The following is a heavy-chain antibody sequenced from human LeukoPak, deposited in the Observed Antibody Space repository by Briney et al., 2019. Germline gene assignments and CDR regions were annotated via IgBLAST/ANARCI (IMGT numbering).Heavy chain of an antibody. V-gene: IGHV1-69*13. Sequence: SVKVSCKASGYTFTSYYMHWVRQAPGQGLEWMGGIIPIFGTANYAQKFQGRVTITADESTSTAYMELSSLRSEDTAVYYCARDRQVAQYDFWSGSYSYWGQGTLVTVSS. CDR3: ARDRQVAQYDFWSGSYSY. CDR1: GYTFTSYY. CDR2: IIPIFGTA. D-gene: IGHD3-3*01. J-gene: IGHJ4*02.